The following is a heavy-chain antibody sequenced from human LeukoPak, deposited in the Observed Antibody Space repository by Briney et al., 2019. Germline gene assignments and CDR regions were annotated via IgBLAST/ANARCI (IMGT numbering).Heavy chain of an antibody. D-gene: IGHD2/OR15-2a*01. CDR2: IKQDGSEK. J-gene: IGHJ5*02. V-gene: IGHV3-7*01. Sequence: GGSLRLSCAASGFTFSSYAMSWVRQAPGKGLEWVANIKQDGSEKYYVDSVKGRFTISRDNAKNSLYLQMNSLRAEDTAVYYCARRETIFLLGWFDPWGQGTLVTVSS. CDR3: ARRETIFLLGWFDP. CDR1: GFTFSSYA.